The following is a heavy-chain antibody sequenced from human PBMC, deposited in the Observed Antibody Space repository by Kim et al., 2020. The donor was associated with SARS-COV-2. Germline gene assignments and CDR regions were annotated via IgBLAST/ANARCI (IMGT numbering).Heavy chain of an antibody. Sequence: ASVKVSCKASGYTFTNYAINWVRQAPGQGLEWVGWINTNTGNPTYAQNFTGRFVVSLDTSVSTAYLHTTSLKAEDTAVYYCGRGKNDYWGQGTLVTVSS. CDR1: GYTFTNYA. V-gene: IGHV7-4-1*02. CDR2: INTNTGNP. J-gene: IGHJ4*02. CDR3: GRGKNDY.